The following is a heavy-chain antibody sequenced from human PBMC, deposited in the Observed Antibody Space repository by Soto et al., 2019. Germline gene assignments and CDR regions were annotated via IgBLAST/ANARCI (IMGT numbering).Heavy chain of an antibody. D-gene: IGHD2-21*02. CDR1: GGSISNSIYY. CDR3: ARDGMTTGDT. V-gene: IGHV4-39*07. Sequence: SETLSLTCTVSGGSISNSIYYWAWLRQPPGQGLEWIGNIFYSGTTYYSPSLESRVTISVDRSKNQFSLKLSSVTAADAGVYFCARDGMTTGDTWGPGTLVTVSS. J-gene: IGHJ4*02. CDR2: IFYSGTT.